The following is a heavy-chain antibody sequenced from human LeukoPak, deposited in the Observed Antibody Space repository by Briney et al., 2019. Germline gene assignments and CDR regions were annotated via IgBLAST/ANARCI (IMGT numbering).Heavy chain of an antibody. Sequence: GSLRLSCAASGFTFSYYTMSWVRQAPGKGLEWIGEINHSGSTNYNPSLKSRVTISVDTSKNQFPLKLSSVTAADTAVYYCARTGVAAAGTTNWGQGTLVTVSS. CDR2: INHSGST. CDR3: ARTGVAAAGTTN. D-gene: IGHD6-13*01. J-gene: IGHJ4*02. V-gene: IGHV4-34*01. CDR1: GFTFSYYT.